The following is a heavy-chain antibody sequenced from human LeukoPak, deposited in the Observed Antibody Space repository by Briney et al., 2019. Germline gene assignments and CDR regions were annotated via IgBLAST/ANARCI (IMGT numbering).Heavy chain of an antibody. CDR3: AKAQPRSGYYGSADLDY. V-gene: IGHV3-30*02. CDR1: GFTFSTYG. J-gene: IGHJ4*02. Sequence: PGGSLRLSCAASGFTFSTYGMHWVRQAPGKGLEWVAFIRNDGSNKYYADSVKGRFTISRDNSKNTLYLQMNSLRAEDTALYYCAKAQPRSGYYGSADLDYWGQGTLVTVSS. CDR2: IRNDGSNK. D-gene: IGHD3-10*01.